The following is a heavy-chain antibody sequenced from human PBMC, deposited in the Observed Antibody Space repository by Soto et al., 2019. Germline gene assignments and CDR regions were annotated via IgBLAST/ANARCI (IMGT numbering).Heavy chain of an antibody. D-gene: IGHD2-21*01. Sequence: EVQLLESGGGLEQPGGSLRLSCVASGFTFSNYAMNWIRQAPGKGLEWVSSISGSDDRTFFADSVKGRFTISRDNSKDTVFLQMNNLRGEDTALYYCTIGGRGIDICFDSWGQGTLVSVSS. J-gene: IGHJ4*02. V-gene: IGHV3-23*01. CDR3: TIGGRGIDICFDS. CDR2: ISGSDDRT. CDR1: GFTFSNYA.